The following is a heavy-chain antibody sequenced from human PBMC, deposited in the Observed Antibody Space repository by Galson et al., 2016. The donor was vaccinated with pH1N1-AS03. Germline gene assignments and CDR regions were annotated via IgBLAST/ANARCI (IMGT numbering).Heavy chain of an antibody. V-gene: IGHV1-18*04. CDR3: ARDRGFRPDTFDI. J-gene: IGHJ3*02. CDR2: ISGYDDDT. Sequence: SVKVSCKASGYTFSTYGVSWVRQAPGQGLEWMGWISGYDDDTNYAQNVAGRVTMTPDKSTSTVYMELRSLRSDDTAVYYCARDRGFRPDTFDIWGQGTWVTVSS. D-gene: IGHD2-15*01. CDR1: GYTFSTYG.